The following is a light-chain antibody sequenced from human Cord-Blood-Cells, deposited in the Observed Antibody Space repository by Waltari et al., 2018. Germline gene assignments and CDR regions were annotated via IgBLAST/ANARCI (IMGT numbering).Light chain of an antibody. Sequence: EIVFTQSPATLSLSPVERATLSGRASQSVSRYLAWYQQKPGQAPRLLIYDASNRAPGIPARFSGSGSGTDFTLTISCLEPEDFAVYYCQQRSNFGPGTKVDIK. V-gene: IGKV3-11*01. CDR1: QSVSRY. CDR2: DAS. J-gene: IGKJ3*01. CDR3: QQRSN.